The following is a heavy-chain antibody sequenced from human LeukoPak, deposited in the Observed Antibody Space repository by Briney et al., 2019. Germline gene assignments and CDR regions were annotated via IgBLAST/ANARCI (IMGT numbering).Heavy chain of an antibody. J-gene: IGHJ6*03. Sequence: ASVKVSCKASGYTFTSYGISWVRQAPGQGLEWMGWISAYNGNTNYAQKLQGRVTMTTDTSTSTAYMELRSLRSDDTAVYYCARNKVGYDFWSGYSEADYYYYMDVWGKGTTVTVSS. CDR1: GYTFTSYG. D-gene: IGHD3-3*01. V-gene: IGHV1-18*01. CDR3: ARNKVGYDFWSGYSEADYYYYMDV. CDR2: ISAYNGNT.